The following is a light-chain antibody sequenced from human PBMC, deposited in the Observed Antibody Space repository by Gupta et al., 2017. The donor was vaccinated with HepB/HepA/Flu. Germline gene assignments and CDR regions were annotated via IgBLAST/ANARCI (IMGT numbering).Light chain of an antibody. CDR3: QVWDSSSDHPV. J-gene: IGLJ2*01. V-gene: IGLV3-21*04. Sequence: SYVLTQPPPVSVAPGKMARITCGGNNIGSKSVHWYQQKPGQAPVLVIYYDSDRPSGIPERFSGSNSGNTATLTISRVEAGDEADYYCQVWDSSSDHPVFGGGTKLTVL. CDR1: NIGSKS. CDR2: YDS.